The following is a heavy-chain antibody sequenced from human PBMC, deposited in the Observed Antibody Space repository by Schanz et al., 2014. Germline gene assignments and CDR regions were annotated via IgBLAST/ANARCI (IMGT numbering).Heavy chain of an antibody. V-gene: IGHV1-18*04. CDR3: ARAKRFGDMDV. CDR1: GYTFTSDS. Sequence: QVQLVQSGAEVKKPGASVKVSCKASGYTFTSDSMHWVRQAPGQGLEWMGWISAYNGHTDYAQKLQGRVTLTTDTSTSTAYMELRNLRSDDTAVYYCARAKRFGDMDVWGQGTTVTVS. D-gene: IGHD3-10*01. CDR2: ISAYNGHT. J-gene: IGHJ6*02.